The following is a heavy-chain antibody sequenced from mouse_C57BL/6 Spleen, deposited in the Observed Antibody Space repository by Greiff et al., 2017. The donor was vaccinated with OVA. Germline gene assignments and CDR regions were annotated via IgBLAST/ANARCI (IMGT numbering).Heavy chain of an antibody. V-gene: IGHV1-26*01. CDR1: GYTFTDYY. J-gene: IGHJ2*01. Sequence: VQLQQSGPELVKPGASVKISCKASGYTFTDYYMNWVKQSHGKSLEWIGDINPNNGGTSYNQKFKGKATLTVDKSSSTAYMELRSLTSEDSAVYYCAREGGAQASDYWGQGTTLTVSS. CDR3: AREGGAQASDY. CDR2: INPNNGGT. D-gene: IGHD3-2*02.